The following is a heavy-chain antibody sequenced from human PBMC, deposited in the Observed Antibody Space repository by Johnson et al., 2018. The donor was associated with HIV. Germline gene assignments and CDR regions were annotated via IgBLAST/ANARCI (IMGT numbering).Heavy chain of an antibody. V-gene: IGHV3-23*01. CDR2: ISGSGGST. CDR3: AKGTRRCAAATGGLCGAFDI. Sequence: VQLLESGGGLVQPGGSLRLSCAASGFTFSSYAMSWVRQAPGKGLEWVSAISGSGGSTYYADSVKGRFTISRDNSKNTLYLQMNSLRAEDTAVYYCAKGTRRCAAATGGLCGAFDIWGQGTMVTVSS. CDR1: GFTFSSYA. J-gene: IGHJ3*02. D-gene: IGHD6-13*01.